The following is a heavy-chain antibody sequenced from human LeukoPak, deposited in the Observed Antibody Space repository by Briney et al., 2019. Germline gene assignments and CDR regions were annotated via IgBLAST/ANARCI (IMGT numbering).Heavy chain of an antibody. Sequence: RPSETLSLTCTVSGGSISSYYWSWIRQPPGKGLEWIGYIYYSGSTNYNPSLKSRVTISVDTSKNQFSLKLSSVTAADTAVYYCARGKALWPAWGQGTLVTVSS. D-gene: IGHD2-21*01. CDR3: ARGKALWPA. CDR2: IYYSGST. CDR1: GGSISSYY. V-gene: IGHV4-59*12. J-gene: IGHJ5*02.